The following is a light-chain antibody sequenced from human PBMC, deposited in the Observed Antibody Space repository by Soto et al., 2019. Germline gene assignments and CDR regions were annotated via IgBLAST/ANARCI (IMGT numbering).Light chain of an antibody. CDR1: QSVSSSY. V-gene: IGKV3-20*01. CDR2: GAS. J-gene: IGKJ3*01. CDR3: QQYGISPRIT. Sequence: EIVLTQSPGTLSLSPGERATLSCRASQSVSSSYLAWYQQKPGQAPRLLIYGASSRATGIPDRFSGSGSGTDFTLTISRLEPEDFAVYYCQQYGISPRITVGPGTKVDIK.